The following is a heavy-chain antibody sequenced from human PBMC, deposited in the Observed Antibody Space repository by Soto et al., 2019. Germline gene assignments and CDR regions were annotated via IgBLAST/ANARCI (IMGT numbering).Heavy chain of an antibody. CDR3: PHMGISGTVSWFDP. V-gene: IGHV2-5*02. J-gene: IGHJ5*02. CDR1: GFSLSTSRVG. Sequence: QITLKESGPTVVKPTQTLTLTCTFSGFSLSTSRVGVGWIRQPPGKAPEWLALIYWDDEKRYSPSLKSRLTVTKDTTEQQVVLTMTQMDLVDTATSFCPHMGISGTVSWFDPWGQGIGVTVSS. D-gene: IGHD1-7*01. CDR2: IYWDDEK.